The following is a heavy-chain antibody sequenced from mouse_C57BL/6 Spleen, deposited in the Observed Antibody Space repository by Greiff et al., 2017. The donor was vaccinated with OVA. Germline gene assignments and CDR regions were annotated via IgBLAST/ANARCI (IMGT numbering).Heavy chain of an antibody. J-gene: IGHJ2*01. CDR2: INPNNGGT. V-gene: IGHV1-26*01. CDR3: AITPRSYYFDY. Sequence: VQLQQSGPELVKPGASVKISCKASGYTFTDYYMNWVKQSHGKSLEWIGDINPNNGGTSYNQKFKGKATLTVDKSSSTAYMELRSLTSEDSAVYYCAITPRSYYFDYWGQGTTLTVSS. D-gene: IGHD1-1*01. CDR1: GYTFTDYY.